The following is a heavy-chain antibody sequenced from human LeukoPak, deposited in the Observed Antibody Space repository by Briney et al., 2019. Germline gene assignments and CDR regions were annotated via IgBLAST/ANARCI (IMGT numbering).Heavy chain of an antibody. CDR1: GFTVSSNY. J-gene: IGHJ4*02. CDR3: AKDSAKKYDDY. V-gene: IGHV3-53*01. CDR2: IYSGGST. D-gene: IGHD2/OR15-2a*01. Sequence: PPGGSLRLSCAASGFTVSSNYMSWVRQAPGKGLEWVSVIYSGGSTYYADFVKGRFTISRDNSKNTLYLQMNSLRAEDTAVYYCAKDSAKKYDDYWGQGTLVTVSS.